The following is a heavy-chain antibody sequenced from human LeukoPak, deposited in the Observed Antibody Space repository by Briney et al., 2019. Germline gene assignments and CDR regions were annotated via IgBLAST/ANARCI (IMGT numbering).Heavy chain of an antibody. CDR3: ARDIAVRIVGATRGPFDY. CDR1: GFTFSSYA. V-gene: IGHV3-23*01. Sequence: GGSLRLSCAASGFTFSSYAMTWVRQAPGKGLEWVSGISGSSSSSYYADSVKGRFTISRDYSNNTVYLQMNSLRAEDTAVYYCARDIAVRIVGATRGPFDYWGQGTLVTVSS. J-gene: IGHJ4*02. CDR2: ISGSSSSS. D-gene: IGHD1-26*01.